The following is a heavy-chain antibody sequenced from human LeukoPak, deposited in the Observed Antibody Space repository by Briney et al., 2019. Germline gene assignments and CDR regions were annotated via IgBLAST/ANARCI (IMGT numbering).Heavy chain of an antibody. J-gene: IGHJ2*01. D-gene: IGHD3-22*01. CDR1: GYPIRIGYY. Sequence: SETLSLTCTVSGYPIRIGYYWGWIRQPPGKGLEWIGSFYQSENTYYNPSLKSRVTISIDTSDNRFSLRLNSVTAADTAVYYCARSCDSSGYYLFDLWGRGTLVTVSS. CDR2: FYQSENT. V-gene: IGHV4-38-2*02. CDR3: ARSCDSSGYYLFDL.